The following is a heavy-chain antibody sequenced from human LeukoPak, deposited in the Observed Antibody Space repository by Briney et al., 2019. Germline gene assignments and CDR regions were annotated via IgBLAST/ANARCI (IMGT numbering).Heavy chain of an antibody. V-gene: IGHV3-66*02. J-gene: IGHJ4*02. D-gene: IGHD3-22*01. CDR3: ATEKYYYDSSGYYLDY. CDR1: GFTFSSYG. Sequence: GRSLRLSCAASGFTFSSYGMHWVRQAPGKGLEWVSVIYSGGSTYYADSVKGRFTISRDNSKNTLYLQMNSPRAEDTAVYYCATEKYYYDSSGYYLDYWGQGTLVTVSS. CDR2: IYSGGST.